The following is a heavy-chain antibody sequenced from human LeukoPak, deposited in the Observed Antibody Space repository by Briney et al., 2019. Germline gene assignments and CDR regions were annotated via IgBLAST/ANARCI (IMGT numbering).Heavy chain of an antibody. D-gene: IGHD1/OR15-1a*01. CDR3: ARGGTMWNYY. CDR2: IYYSGTT. V-gene: IGHV4-39*07. Sequence: SETLSLTCTVSGGSIGSSNYYWGWIRQPPGKGLEWVGSIYYSGTTYYNPSLKSRVTISVDTSKNQFSLKLTSVTAADTAVYYCARGGTMWNYYWGQGTLVNVSS. CDR1: GGSIGSSNYY. J-gene: IGHJ4*02.